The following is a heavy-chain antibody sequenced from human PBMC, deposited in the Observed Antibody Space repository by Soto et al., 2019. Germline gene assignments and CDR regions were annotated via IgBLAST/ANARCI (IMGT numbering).Heavy chain of an antibody. D-gene: IGHD3-16*01. CDR1: GGTFSSSG. CDR3: ARGETYLGV. Sequence: QVHLVQSGTEVKKPGSSVKVSCKASGGTFSSSGFNWVRQAPGQGLEWMGWIIPIFSSRNYAEKFQGRVTITADDSTSTAYMELRSLRFEDTAVYYCARGETYLGVWGQGTTVTVSS. V-gene: IGHV1-69*01. J-gene: IGHJ6*02. CDR2: IIPIFSSR.